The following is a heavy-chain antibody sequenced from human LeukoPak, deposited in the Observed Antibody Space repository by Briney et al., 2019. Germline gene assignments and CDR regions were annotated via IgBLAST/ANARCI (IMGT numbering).Heavy chain of an antibody. Sequence: ASVKVSCKASGYTFSNYAINWVRQAPGQGLEWMGWISTYNGNTNYAQKLQDRVTMTTDTSTSTAYMELRSLRSNDTAVYYCARWQGTKKQQLGYAFDIWGQGTMVTVSS. CDR3: ARWQGTKKQQLGYAFDI. D-gene: IGHD6-13*01. CDR2: ISTYNGNT. CDR1: GYTFSNYA. V-gene: IGHV1-18*01. J-gene: IGHJ3*02.